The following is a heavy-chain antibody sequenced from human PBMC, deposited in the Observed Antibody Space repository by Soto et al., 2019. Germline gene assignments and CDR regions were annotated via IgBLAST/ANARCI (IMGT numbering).Heavy chain of an antibody. CDR1: GGSISSGDYY. D-gene: IGHD3-3*01. J-gene: IGHJ6*02. CDR3: ARDKYYDFWSGYYFEIADYYYGMDV. CDR2: IYYSGST. V-gene: IGHV4-30-4*01. Sequence: SSETLSLTCTVSGGSISSGDYYWSWIRQPPGKGLEWIGYIYYSGSTYYNPSLKSRVTISVDTSKNQFSLKLSSVTAADTAVYYCARDKYYDFWSGYYFEIADYYYGMDVWGQGTTVTVSS.